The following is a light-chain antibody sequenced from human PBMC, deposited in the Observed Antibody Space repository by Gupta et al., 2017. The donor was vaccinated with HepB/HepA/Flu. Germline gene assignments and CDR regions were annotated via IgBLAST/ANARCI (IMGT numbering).Light chain of an antibody. Sequence: QSALTQPASVSGSLGPSITISCTGTSNDIGGYNFVSWYQQHPGKAPKLIIYYVSNRRSGVSHRCSCATSCETASVTTTSLQAEEEADDYCFSSTNYTTIDGVFGGGTKLTVL. V-gene: IGLV2-14*03. CDR3: FSSTNYTTIDGV. J-gene: IGLJ2*01. CDR2: YVS. CDR1: SNDIGGYNF.